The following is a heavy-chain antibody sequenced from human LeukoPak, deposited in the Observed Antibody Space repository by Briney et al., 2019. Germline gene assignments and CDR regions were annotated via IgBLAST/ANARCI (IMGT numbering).Heavy chain of an antibody. J-gene: IGHJ4*02. Sequence: ASVEVSCKASGYTFTSYDINWVRQATGQGLEWMGWMNPNSGGTNYAQKFQGRVTMTRDTSISTAYMELSRLRSDDTAVYYCARVGVLRYFDWLLSRCYFDYWGQGTLVTVSS. D-gene: IGHD3-9*01. CDR1: GYTFTSYD. V-gene: IGHV1-2*02. CDR2: MNPNSGGT. CDR3: ARVGVLRYFDWLLSRCYFDY.